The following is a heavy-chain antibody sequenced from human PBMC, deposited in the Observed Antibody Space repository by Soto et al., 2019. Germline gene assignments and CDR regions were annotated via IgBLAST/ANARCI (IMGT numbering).Heavy chain of an antibody. CDR2: ISGSGGST. Sequence: WGSLRLYCSASGFTFSSYAMSWFRQAPGKGLEWVSAISGSGGSTYYADPVKGRFTISRDNSKNTLYLQMNSLRAEDTAVYYCAKDLTITYYYDSSGYTVDYWGQGTLVTVSS. J-gene: IGHJ4*02. V-gene: IGHV3-23*01. D-gene: IGHD3-22*01. CDR1: GFTFSSYA. CDR3: AKDLTITYYYDSSGYTVDY.